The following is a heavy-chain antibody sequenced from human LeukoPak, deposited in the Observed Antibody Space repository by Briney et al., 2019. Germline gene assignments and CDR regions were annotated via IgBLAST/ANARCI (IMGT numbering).Heavy chain of an antibody. CDR3: ASSNYYDSSGYYTFDY. Sequence: PSETLSLTCTVSGGSISSHYWSWIRQPAGKGLEWIGRIYTSGSTNYNPSLKSRVTMSVDTSKNQFSLKLSSVTAADTAVYYCASSNYYDSSGYYTFDYWGQGTLVTVSS. CDR1: GGSISSHY. J-gene: IGHJ4*02. CDR2: IYTSGST. D-gene: IGHD3-22*01. V-gene: IGHV4-4*07.